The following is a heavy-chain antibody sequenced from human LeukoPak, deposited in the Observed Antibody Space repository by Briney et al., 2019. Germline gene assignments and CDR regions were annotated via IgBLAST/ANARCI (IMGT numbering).Heavy chain of an antibody. CDR1: EYRFTSYW. CDR3: AIPVGETLHY. V-gene: IGHV5-51*01. Sequence: GESLKISCKASEYRFTSYWVAWVGQMPGKGLEWMGIIHPSDSATAYSPALQGRVTFSVDKSINTAYLQWTNLKTSDAAIYYCAIPVGETLHYWGQGTLVAVSS. J-gene: IGHJ4*02. D-gene: IGHD1-26*01. CDR2: IHPSDSAT.